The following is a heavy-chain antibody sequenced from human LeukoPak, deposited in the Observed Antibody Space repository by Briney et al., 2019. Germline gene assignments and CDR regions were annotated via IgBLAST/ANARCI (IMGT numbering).Heavy chain of an antibody. CDR1: GGTFSSYA. Sequence: ASVKVSRKASGGTFSSYAISWVRQAPGQGLEWMGGIIPIFGTANYAQKFQGRVTITADESTSTAYMELSSLRSEDTAVYYCASTYSSGWYVFDYWGQGTLVTVSS. D-gene: IGHD6-19*01. CDR2: IIPIFGTA. V-gene: IGHV1-69*01. CDR3: ASTYSSGWYVFDY. J-gene: IGHJ4*02.